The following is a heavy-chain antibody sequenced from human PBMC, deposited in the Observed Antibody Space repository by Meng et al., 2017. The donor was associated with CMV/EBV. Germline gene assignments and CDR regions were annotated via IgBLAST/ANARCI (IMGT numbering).Heavy chain of an antibody. Sequence: SVKVSCKASGGTFGSYAISWVRQAPGQGLEWMGGIIPIFGTANYAQKFQGRVTITTDESTSTAYMELSSLRSEDTAVYYCARDNRMATRRDYYYYYGMDVWGQGTTVTVSS. CDR3: ARDNRMATRRDYYYYYGMDV. CDR1: GGTFGSYA. J-gene: IGHJ6*02. CDR2: IIPIFGTA. D-gene: IGHD5-24*01. V-gene: IGHV1-69*05.